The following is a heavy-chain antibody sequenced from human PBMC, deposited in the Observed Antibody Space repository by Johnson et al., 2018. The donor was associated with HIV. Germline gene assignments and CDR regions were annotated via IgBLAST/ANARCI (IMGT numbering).Heavy chain of an antibody. J-gene: IGHJ3*02. Sequence: QLVESGGGLVQPGRSLRLSCAASGFTFDDYAMHWVRQAPGKGLEWVSGIRWNSETTVYADSVKGRFTISRDNAKNSLYLQMNSLRPEDTAFYYCVKGSNFGGTPDAFSIWGQGTMVTVSS. V-gene: IGHV3-9*01. CDR1: GFTFDDYA. D-gene: IGHD3-3*01. CDR3: VKGSNFGGTPDAFSI. CDR2: IRWNSETT.